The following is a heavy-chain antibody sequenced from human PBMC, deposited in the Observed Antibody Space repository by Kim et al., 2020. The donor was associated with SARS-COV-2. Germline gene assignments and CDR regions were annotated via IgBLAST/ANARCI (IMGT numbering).Heavy chain of an antibody. CDR3: WGGG. CDR1: GFTFNNYW. D-gene: IGHD3-16*01. CDR2: INQAGNQK. V-gene: IGHV3-7*01. J-gene: IGHJ4*02. Sequence: GGSLRLSCATSGFTFNNYWMSWVRQAPGKGLEWVANINQAGNQKYYVASVKGRFTISRDNAKKSVYLQMNSLRVEDRPIVYCWGGGWGRGT.